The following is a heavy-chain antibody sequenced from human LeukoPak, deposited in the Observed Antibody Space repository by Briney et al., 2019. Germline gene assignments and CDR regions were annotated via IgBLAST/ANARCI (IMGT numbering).Heavy chain of an antibody. CDR1: GYTFTSYG. CDR2: ISGHNGHT. J-gene: IGHJ4*02. D-gene: IGHD6-19*01. CDR3: ARGPGIAVAGVFDY. V-gene: IGHV1-18*04. Sequence: ASVKVSCKASGYTFTSYGINWVRQAPGQRLEWMGWISGHNGHTNYVQKMKGRVTMTTDTSTNTAYMELRNLTSDDTAVYYCARGPGIAVAGVFDYWGQGSLVTVSS.